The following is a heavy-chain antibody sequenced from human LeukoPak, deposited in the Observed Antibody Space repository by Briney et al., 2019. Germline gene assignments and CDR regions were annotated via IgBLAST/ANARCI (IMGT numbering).Heavy chain of an antibody. CDR3: ARDLRYSYGYYYGMDV. CDR1: GYTFTSYY. J-gene: IGHJ6*02. Sequence: ASVKVSCKASGYTFTSYYMHWVRRAPGQGLEWMGIINPSGGSTSYAQKFQGRVTMTRDTSTSTVYMELSSLRSEDTAVYYCARDLRYSYGYYYGMDVWGQGTTVTVSS. V-gene: IGHV1-46*01. CDR2: INPSGGST. D-gene: IGHD5-18*01.